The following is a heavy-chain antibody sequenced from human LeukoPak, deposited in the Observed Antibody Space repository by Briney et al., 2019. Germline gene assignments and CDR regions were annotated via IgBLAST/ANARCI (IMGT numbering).Heavy chain of an antibody. D-gene: IGHD1-1*01. V-gene: IGHV3-74*01. Sequence: GGSLRLSCAASGFTFSGYWMHWVRQPPGGGLVLVSRITPDGSQTTYADSVEGRFTISRDNAKNTLYLQMNSLRAEDTAVYYWGRDFGMGTTPGDDFDYWGQGTLVTVSS. CDR1: GFTFSGYW. CDR2: ITPDGSQT. J-gene: IGHJ4*02. CDR3: GRDFGMGTTPGDDFDY.